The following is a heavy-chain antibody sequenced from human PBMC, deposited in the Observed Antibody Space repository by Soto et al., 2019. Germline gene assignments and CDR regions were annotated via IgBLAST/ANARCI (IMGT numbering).Heavy chain of an antibody. J-gene: IGHJ4*02. CDR3: ARGLQPMFDY. D-gene: IGHD4-4*01. V-gene: IGHV4-61*08. Sequence: SETLSLTCAVSGGSSSSGGYSWSWIRQPPGKGLEWIGYIYHSGSTNYNPSLKSRVTISVDTSKNQFSLKLSSVTAADTAVYYCARGLQPMFDYWGQRTLVTVSS. CDR2: IYHSGST. CDR1: GGSSSSGGYS.